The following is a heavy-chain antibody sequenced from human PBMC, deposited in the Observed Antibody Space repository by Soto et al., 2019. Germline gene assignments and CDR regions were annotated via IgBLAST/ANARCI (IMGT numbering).Heavy chain of an antibody. CDR2: IIPLHNTS. D-gene: IGHD1-20*01. CDR3: AIWSNWNPLYYRGMDV. CDR1: GGAFTKYS. V-gene: IGHV1-69*06. J-gene: IGHJ6*02. Sequence: QVQLLQSGAEVKKPGSSVKVSCKVSGGAFTKYSLNWVRHAPGQGLEWLGGIIPLHNTSNYSLKWLGSGSVTADISSNTVYMHLSGLTSDDTATYYCAIWSNWNPLYYRGMDVWGQGTTVTVSS.